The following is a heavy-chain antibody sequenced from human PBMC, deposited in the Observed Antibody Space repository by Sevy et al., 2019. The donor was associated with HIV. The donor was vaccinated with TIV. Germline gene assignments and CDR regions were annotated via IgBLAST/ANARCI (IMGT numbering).Heavy chain of an antibody. D-gene: IGHD2-15*01. CDR3: ARGTYCTGGTCPGSWFDP. V-gene: IGHV4-59*01. CDR2: IYYSGPT. CDR1: GGSINNYY. Sequence: SETLSLTCTVSGGSINNYYWSWIRQPPGKGLEWIGYIYYSGPTNYNPSLKSRVTISVETSKNQFSLKLSSVTAADPAVYYCARGTYCTGGTCPGSWFDPWGQGTLVTVSS. J-gene: IGHJ5*02.